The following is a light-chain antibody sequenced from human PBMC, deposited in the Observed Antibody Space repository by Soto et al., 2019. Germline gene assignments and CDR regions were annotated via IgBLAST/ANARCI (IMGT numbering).Light chain of an antibody. Sequence: QAVLTQPPSVSAAPGQRVTISCSGSSSNIGGNSVSWYQQLPGTAPRLLIYDDDKRPSGIPDRFSGSKSGTSATLGITGFQTGDEADYYCGSWDSSLSAYVFGTGTKSPS. CDR2: DDD. V-gene: IGLV1-51*01. CDR1: SSNIGGNS. CDR3: GSWDSSLSAYV. J-gene: IGLJ1*01.